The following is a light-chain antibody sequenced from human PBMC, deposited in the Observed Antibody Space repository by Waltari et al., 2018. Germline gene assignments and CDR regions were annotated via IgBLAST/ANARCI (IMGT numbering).Light chain of an antibody. Sequence: DIQLTQSPSFLSASVGDRVAITCRASQGISSYLAWYQQRPGTAPKLLISHASTLQSGVPSRFSGSGSGTEFTLTISSLQPEDFATYYCQQLNIYPHTFGQGTKLEI. CDR3: QQLNIYPHT. CDR1: QGISSY. CDR2: HAS. V-gene: IGKV1-9*01. J-gene: IGKJ2*01.